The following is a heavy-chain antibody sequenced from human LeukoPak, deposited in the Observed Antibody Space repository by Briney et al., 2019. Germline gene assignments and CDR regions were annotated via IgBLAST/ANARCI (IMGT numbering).Heavy chain of an antibody. V-gene: IGHV3-21*01. J-gene: IGHJ5*02. CDR2: ISSSSSYI. CDR3: ASSGTAMVKWFDP. CDR1: GFTFSSYS. Sequence: KTGGSLRLSCAASGFTFSSYSVNWVRQAPGKGLEWVSSISSSSSYIYYADSVKGRFTISRDNAKNSLYLQMNSLRAEDTAVYYCASSGTAMVKWFDPWGQGTLVTVSS. D-gene: IGHD5-18*01.